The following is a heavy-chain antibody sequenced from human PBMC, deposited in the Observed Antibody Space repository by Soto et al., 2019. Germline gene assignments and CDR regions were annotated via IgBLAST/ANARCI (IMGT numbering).Heavy chain of an antibody. Sequence: QVQLVQSGAEEKKPGASVKVSCKASGYTFTSYAMHWVRQAPGQRLEWMGWINAGNGNTKYSQKFQGRVTITSDTSASTASMELSSLRSEDTAVYYCARGIAPYYFDYWGQGTLVTVSS. CDR3: ARGIAPYYFDY. V-gene: IGHV1-3*05. CDR2: INAGNGNT. D-gene: IGHD6-13*01. J-gene: IGHJ4*02. CDR1: GYTFTSYA.